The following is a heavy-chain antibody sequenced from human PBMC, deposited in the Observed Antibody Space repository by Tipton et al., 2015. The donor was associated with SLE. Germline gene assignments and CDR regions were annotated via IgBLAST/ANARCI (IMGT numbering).Heavy chain of an antibody. CDR2: ISYDGSNK. CDR3: AKDLRRRVGSWFYYYYGMDV. J-gene: IGHJ6*02. Sequence: SLRLSCAASGFTFSSFGMHWVRQAPGKGLEWVAVISYDGSNKYSADSVKGRFTISRDNSKNTLYLQMNSLRAEDTAVYYCAKDLRRRVGSWFYYYYGMDVWGQGTLVTVSS. D-gene: IGHD6-13*01. CDR1: GFTFSSFG. V-gene: IGHV3-30*18.